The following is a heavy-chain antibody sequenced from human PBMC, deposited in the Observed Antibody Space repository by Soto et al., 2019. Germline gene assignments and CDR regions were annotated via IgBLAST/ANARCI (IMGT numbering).Heavy chain of an antibody. V-gene: IGHV3-33*01. D-gene: IGHD6-13*01. CDR3: AREIIAAAGAFDY. Sequence: GGSLRLSCAASGFTFSSYGMHWVRQAPGKGLEWVAVIWYDGSNKYYADSVKGRFTISRDNSKNTLYLQMNSLRAEDTAVYYCAREIIAAAGAFDYWGQGTLVTVSS. CDR2: IWYDGSNK. CDR1: GFTFSSYG. J-gene: IGHJ4*02.